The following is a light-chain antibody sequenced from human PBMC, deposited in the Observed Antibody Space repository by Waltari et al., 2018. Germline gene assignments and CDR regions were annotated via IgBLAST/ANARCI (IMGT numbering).Light chain of an antibody. CDR1: TGAVTSGHY. CDR2: ATS. J-gene: IGLJ2*01. Sequence: QTVVTQEPSLTVSPGGTVTLTCASSTGAVTSGHYPNWFQQKPGQAPRALIYATSNKYSGTPALFSGSRLGDKAALTLSGVQPEDGADYYCLLYSGGAHLFGGGTKLTVL. V-gene: IGLV7-43*01. CDR3: LLYSGGAHL.